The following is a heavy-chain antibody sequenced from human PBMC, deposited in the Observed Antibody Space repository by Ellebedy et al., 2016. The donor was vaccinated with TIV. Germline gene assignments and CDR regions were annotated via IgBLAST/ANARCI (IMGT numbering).Heavy chain of an antibody. CDR3: ARGYMGRYFDWFNLGY. D-gene: IGHD3-9*01. CDR1: GFTFSSYA. J-gene: IGHJ4*02. Sequence: GGSLRLSXAASGFTFSSYAMHWVRQAPGKGLEWVAVISYDGSNKYYADSVKGRFTISRDNSKNTLYLQMNSLRAEDTAVYYCARGYMGRYFDWFNLGYWGQGTLVTVSS. V-gene: IGHV3-30-3*01. CDR2: ISYDGSNK.